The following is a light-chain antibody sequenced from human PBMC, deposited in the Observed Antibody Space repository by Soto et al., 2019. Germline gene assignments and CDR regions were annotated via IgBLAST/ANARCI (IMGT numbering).Light chain of an antibody. V-gene: IGKV3-15*01. Sequence: EIVMTQSPATLSVSPGERATLSCRASQSVSSNLAWYQQKPGQAPRLLISGASTRATGIPARFSGSGSGTEFTLTLSSLQSEDFAVYYCQQYNNWPPYTFGQGTKLEIK. CDR1: QSVSSN. J-gene: IGKJ2*01. CDR3: QQYNNWPPYT. CDR2: GAS.